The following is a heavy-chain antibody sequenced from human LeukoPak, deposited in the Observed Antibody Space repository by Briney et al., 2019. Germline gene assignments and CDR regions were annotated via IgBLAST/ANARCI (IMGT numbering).Heavy chain of an antibody. D-gene: IGHD3-10*01. Sequence: PGGSLRLSCAASGFIFSTYSMSWVRQAPGKGLEWVSYISSSSSTIYYADSVKGRFTISRDNARNSLYLQMNSLRAEDTAVYYCARGRRNGSYNWFDPWGQGTLVTVSS. CDR1: GFIFSTYS. J-gene: IGHJ5*02. CDR2: ISSSSSTI. CDR3: ARGRRNGSYNWFDP. V-gene: IGHV3-48*01.